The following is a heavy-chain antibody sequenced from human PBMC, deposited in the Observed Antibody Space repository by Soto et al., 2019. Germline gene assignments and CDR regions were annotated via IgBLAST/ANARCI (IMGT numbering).Heavy chain of an antibody. CDR1: GRSFSGYY. V-gene: IGHV4-34*01. Sequence: SETVSLTCAVYGRSFSGYYWSWIRQPPGKGLEWIGEINHSGSTNYNPSLKSRVTISVDTSKNQFSLKLSSVTAADTAVYYCASVVDTAMGFFDYWGQGTLVTVSS. CDR3: ASVVDTAMGFFDY. CDR2: INHSGST. J-gene: IGHJ4*02. D-gene: IGHD5-18*01.